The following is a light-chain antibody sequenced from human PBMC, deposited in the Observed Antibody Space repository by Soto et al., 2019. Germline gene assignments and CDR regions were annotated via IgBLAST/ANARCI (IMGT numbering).Light chain of an antibody. CDR1: NSDIGNYNL. J-gene: IGLJ1*01. CDR2: DGS. V-gene: IGLV2-23*01. CDR3: CSYARGNTWV. Sequence: QSALTQPASVSGSPGQSITISCTGTNSDIGNYNLVSWYQQHPGKAPKLMIFDGSKRPSGLSNRFSGSKSGNTASLTISGLQPEDEADYYCCSYARGNTWVFGTGTK.